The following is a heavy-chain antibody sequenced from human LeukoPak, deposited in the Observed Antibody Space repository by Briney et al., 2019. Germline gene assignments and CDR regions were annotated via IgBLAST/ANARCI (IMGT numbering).Heavy chain of an antibody. CDR2: IYYSGST. Sequence: SETLSLTCTVSGGSISSYYWSWIRQPPGKGLEWIGYIYYSGSTNYNPSLKSRVTTSVDTSKNQFSLKLSSVTAADTAVYYCARVRTGIAAAGSRMDYYYYYMDVWGKGTTVTVSS. CDR3: ARVRTGIAAAGSRMDYYYYYMDV. CDR1: GGSISSYY. V-gene: IGHV4-59*01. D-gene: IGHD6-13*01. J-gene: IGHJ6*03.